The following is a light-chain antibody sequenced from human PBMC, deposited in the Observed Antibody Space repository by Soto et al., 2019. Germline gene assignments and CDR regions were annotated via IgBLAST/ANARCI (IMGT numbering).Light chain of an antibody. CDR1: QSVSSSY. V-gene: IGKV3-20*01. CDR2: GAS. CDR3: QQYGSSLRGT. J-gene: IGKJ2*01. Sequence: EIVLTQSPGTLSLSPGERATLSCRASQSVSSSYLAWYQQKPGQAPRLLIYGASSRATGIPDRFSGSGSGTDFTLTTSRLEAKDFAVYYCQQYGSSLRGTFGQGTKLEIK.